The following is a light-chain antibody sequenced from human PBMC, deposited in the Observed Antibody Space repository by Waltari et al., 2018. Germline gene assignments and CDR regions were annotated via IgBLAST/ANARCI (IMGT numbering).Light chain of an antibody. J-gene: IGLJ3*02. Sequence: QSALTQPRSVSGSPGQSVTISCTGTSSDVGRYNYVSWYQQHPGKAPKLMIYDVSKRPSGVPDRFSGSKSGNTASLTISGLQDEDEADYYCCSYAGSYTLVFGGGTKLTVL. CDR2: DVS. CDR1: SSDVGRYNY. CDR3: CSYAGSYTLV. V-gene: IGLV2-11*01.